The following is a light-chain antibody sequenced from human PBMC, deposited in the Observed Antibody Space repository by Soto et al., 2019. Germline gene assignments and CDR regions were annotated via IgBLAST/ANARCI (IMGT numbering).Light chain of an antibody. CDR1: QGIGNY. CDR2: GAS. V-gene: IGKV1-39*01. Sequence: IQMTQSPSSLSASVGDRLTITCRSSQGIGNYLNWYQQKPCKAPKLLIYGASGLRSGVPSRFSGSGSGTDLTLTISRLHAEDVALYYGQQYYSIPRTFGGGTKVEIK. J-gene: IGKJ4*01. CDR3: QQYYSIPRT.